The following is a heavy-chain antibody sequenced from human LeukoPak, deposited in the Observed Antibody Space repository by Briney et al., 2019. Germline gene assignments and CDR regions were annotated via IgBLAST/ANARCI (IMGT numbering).Heavy chain of an antibody. D-gene: IGHD3-10*01. CDR2: INPNSGGT. CDR3: ARVGVGATMVRGDYFDY. J-gene: IGHJ4*02. Sequence: GASVKVSCKASGYTFTGYYMHWVRQAPGQGLEWMGWINPNSGGTNYAQKFQGRVTMTRDTSISTAYMELSRLRSDDTAVYYCARVGVGATMVRGDYFDYWGQGTLVTVSS. V-gene: IGHV1-2*02. CDR1: GYTFTGYY.